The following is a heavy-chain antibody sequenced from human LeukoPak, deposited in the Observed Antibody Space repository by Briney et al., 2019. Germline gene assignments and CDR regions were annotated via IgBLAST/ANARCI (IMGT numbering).Heavy chain of an antibody. J-gene: IGHJ4*02. D-gene: IGHD3-16*01. Sequence: GGSLRLSCAASGFTFDDYAMHWVRQAPGKGLEWVSGISWNSGSIGYADSVKGRFTIPRDNAKNSLYLQMNSLRAEDTALYYCAKDRGYDPAMGLFDYWGQGTLVTVSS. V-gene: IGHV3-9*01. CDR2: ISWNSGSI. CDR1: GFTFDDYA. CDR3: AKDRGYDPAMGLFDY.